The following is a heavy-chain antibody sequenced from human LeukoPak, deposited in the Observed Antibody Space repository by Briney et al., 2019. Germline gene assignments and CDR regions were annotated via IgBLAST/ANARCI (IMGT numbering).Heavy chain of an antibody. CDR2: IKQDGSEK. D-gene: IGHD6-13*01. CDR3: ASQYTSSRIFDD. J-gene: IGHJ4*02. Sequence: PGGSLRLSCAASGFTFSSYWMSWVRQAPGKGLEWVGNIKQDGSEKFYVDSVKDRFTISRDNAKNSLYLQMNSLRAEDTAVYFCASQYTSSRIFDDWGQGTLVTVSS. CDR1: GFTFSSYW. V-gene: IGHV3-7*03.